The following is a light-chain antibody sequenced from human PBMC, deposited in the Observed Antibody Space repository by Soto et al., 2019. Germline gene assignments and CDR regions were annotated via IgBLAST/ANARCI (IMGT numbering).Light chain of an antibody. CDR3: MQGLQPCLT. CDR1: QSLLYSNGNNY. Sequence: DIVLTQSPVSLPVTPGEAASISCRSSQSLLYSNGNNYLDGYLQKPGQSPPLLIYLGSNRASGVPDRVSDRGSGTDFTLKISRVEAEDVGVYYCMQGLQPCLTFGGGTKVEIK. CDR2: LGS. V-gene: IGKV2-28*01. J-gene: IGKJ4*01.